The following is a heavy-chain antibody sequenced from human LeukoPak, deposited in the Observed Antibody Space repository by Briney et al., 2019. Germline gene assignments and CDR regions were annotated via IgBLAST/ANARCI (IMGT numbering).Heavy chain of an antibody. J-gene: IGHJ3*02. CDR2: ISADGGIT. Sequence: PGGSLRLSCAASGSTFSSHAMSWVRQAPGKGLEWVSTISADGGITYYADSVKGRFTISRDNAKNTLYLQMNSLRAEDTAVYYCARAGEGLLAYSFDIWGQGTMVTVSS. V-gene: IGHV3-23*01. CDR3: ARAGEGLLAYSFDI. CDR1: GSTFSSHA. D-gene: IGHD1-26*01.